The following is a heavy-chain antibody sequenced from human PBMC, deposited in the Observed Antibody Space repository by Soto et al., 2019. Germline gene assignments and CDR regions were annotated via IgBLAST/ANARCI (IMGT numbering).Heavy chain of an antibody. J-gene: IGHJ4*02. CDR3: GRDLHIAAADY. Sequence: EVQLVESGGGLVQPGGSLRLSCAASGFTFSTYWIHWVRRAPGKGLVWVSRIKGDGSISNYADSVKGRFTLSRDNARNTVYLQINSLSADDTAVYYCGRDLHIAAADYWGQGTLVTVSS. CDR2: IKGDGSIS. CDR1: GFTFSTYW. V-gene: IGHV3-74*01. D-gene: IGHD6-25*01.